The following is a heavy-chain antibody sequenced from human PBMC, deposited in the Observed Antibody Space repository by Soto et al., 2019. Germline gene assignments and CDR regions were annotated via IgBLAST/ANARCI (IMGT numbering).Heavy chain of an antibody. D-gene: IGHD3-22*01. J-gene: IGHJ4*02. CDR1: GDSISSPHYY. Sequence: KTSETLSLTCTVSGDSISSPHYYWTWIRQPPGKGLEWVGYIYYTGNNFYNPALKSRVAMSVDPSTNQVSLKLASVTDADTAVYFCAREPKQNYDSSPWNGGFDSWGPGTLVTVSS. CDR3: AREPKQNYDSSPWNGGFDS. CDR2: IYYTGNN. V-gene: IGHV4-30-4*01.